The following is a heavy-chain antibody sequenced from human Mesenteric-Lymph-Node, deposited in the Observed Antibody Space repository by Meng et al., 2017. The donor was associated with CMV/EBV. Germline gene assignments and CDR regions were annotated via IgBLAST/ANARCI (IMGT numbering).Heavy chain of an antibody. CDR2: IYYSGST. V-gene: IGHV4-39*07. CDR3: ARDGDYYDSSGYNPFDY. D-gene: IGHD3-22*01. J-gene: IGHJ4*02. CDR1: GGSISSSSYY. Sequence: QLQLQESGPGLVKPSETLSLTCTVSGGSISSSSYYWGWIRQPPGKGLEWMGSIYYSGSTYYNPSLKSRVTISVDTSKNQFSLKLSSVTAADTAVYYCARDGDYYDSSGYNPFDYWGQGTLVTVYS.